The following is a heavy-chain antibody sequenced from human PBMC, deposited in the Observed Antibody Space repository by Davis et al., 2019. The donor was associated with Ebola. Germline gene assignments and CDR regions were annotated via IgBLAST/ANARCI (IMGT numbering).Heavy chain of an antibody. J-gene: IGHJ3*02. CDR3: ATLRRTITGMDDAFDI. D-gene: IGHD1-20*01. CDR2: IYTGDSDT. Sequence: GESLKISCQASGTSFTNFWIGWVRQMPGKGLEWMGLIYTGDSDTRYSPSFRGQVTISADKSITTAYLQWDGLRASDTAIYYCATLRRTITGMDDAFDIWGQGTMVTVSS. V-gene: IGHV5-51*01. CDR1: GTSFTNFW.